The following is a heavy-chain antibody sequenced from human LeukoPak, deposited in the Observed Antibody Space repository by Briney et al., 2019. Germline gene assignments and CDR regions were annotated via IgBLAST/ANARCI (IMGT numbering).Heavy chain of an antibody. CDR3: ARDGGDSGMDV. D-gene: IGHD3-3*01. CDR1: GLTFSSYW. V-gene: IGHV3-7*01. CDR2: IKQDGSEK. Sequence: PGGSLRLSCAASGLTFSSYWMSWVRQAPGKGLEWVANIKQDGSEKYYVDSVKGRFTISRDNAKNSLYLQMNSLRAEDTAVYYCARDGGDSGMDVWGKGTTVTVSS. J-gene: IGHJ6*04.